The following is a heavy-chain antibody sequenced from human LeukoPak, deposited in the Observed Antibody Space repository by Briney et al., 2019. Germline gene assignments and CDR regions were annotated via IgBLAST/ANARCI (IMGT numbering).Heavy chain of an antibody. J-gene: IGHJ4*02. V-gene: IGHV3-23*01. CDR1: GFTFSSYA. CDR3: ARNPRGYSGYEPPDY. D-gene: IGHD5-12*01. Sequence: GGSLRLSCAASGFTFSSYAMSWVRQAPGKGLEWVSAISGSGGSTYYADSVKGRFTISRDNSKNTLYLQMNSLRAEDTAVYYCARNPRGYSGYEPPDYWGQGTLVTVSS. CDR2: ISGSGGST.